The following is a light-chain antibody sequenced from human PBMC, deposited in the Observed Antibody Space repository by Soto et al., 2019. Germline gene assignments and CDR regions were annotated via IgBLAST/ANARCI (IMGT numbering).Light chain of an antibody. CDR3: QQSYITPLT. Sequence: DIQMTQSPSTLSASIGDRVTITCRASQSINKWLAWHQQKQGKXXKXXIYETSSLESGVPSRFSGGGSGTDGTISISRLQPEDFETYYCQQSYITPLTFGGGTKVDI. CDR2: ETS. V-gene: IGKV1-5*03. CDR1: QSINKW. J-gene: IGKJ4*01.